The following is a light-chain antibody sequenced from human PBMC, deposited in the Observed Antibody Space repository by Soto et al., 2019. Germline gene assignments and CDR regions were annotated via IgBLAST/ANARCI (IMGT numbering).Light chain of an antibody. CDR2: GAS. Sequence: EVVLTQSPGTLSLPPGERATLSCRASQSVSANYLAWYQQKPGQAPRLLIYGASSRATGIPDRFSGSGSGTDFTRTISRLEPEDFAGYHCQQYGSSPLTFGQGTKVEIK. CDR1: QSVSANY. J-gene: IGKJ1*01. CDR3: QQYGSSPLT. V-gene: IGKV3-20*01.